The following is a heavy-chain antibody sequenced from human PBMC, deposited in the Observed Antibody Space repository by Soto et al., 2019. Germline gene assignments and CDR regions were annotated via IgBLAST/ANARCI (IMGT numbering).Heavy chain of an antibody. CDR1: GFTLSDYY. CDR3: ARDRALYYDFWSGPNWFDP. Sequence: PGGSLRLSCAASGFTLSDYYMSWIRQAPGKGLEWVSYISSSGSTIYYADSVKGRFTISRDNAKNSLYLQMNSLRAEDTAAYYCARDRALYYDFWSGPNWFDPWGQGTLVTVSS. J-gene: IGHJ5*02. D-gene: IGHD3-3*01. CDR2: ISSSGSTI. V-gene: IGHV3-11*01.